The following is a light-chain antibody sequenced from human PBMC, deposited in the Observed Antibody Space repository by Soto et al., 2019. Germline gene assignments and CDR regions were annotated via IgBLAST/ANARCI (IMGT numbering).Light chain of an antibody. CDR3: QQDGSSPPYT. Sequence: EIVLTQSPGTLSLSPGERATLSCRASRSVSSSYLAWYQQKPGQAPRLLIYGASSRATGIPDRFSGSGSGTDFTLTISRLEPDDFAVYYCQQDGSSPPYTFGQRTKLEIK. CDR1: RSVSSSY. J-gene: IGKJ2*01. CDR2: GAS. V-gene: IGKV3-20*01.